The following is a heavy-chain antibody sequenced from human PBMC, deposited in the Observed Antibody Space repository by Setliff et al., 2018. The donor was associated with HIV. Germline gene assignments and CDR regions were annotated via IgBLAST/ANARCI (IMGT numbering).Heavy chain of an antibody. CDR1: GGSVSSGTYY. Sequence: PSETLSLTCTVSGGSVSSGTYYWSWIRQPPGKGLEWIGYIYYSGSTNYNPSLKSRVTISVDTSKNQFSLKLSSVTAADTAVYYCARTSMASWGNLQWGQGTLVTVSS. J-gene: IGHJ4*02. CDR3: ARTSMASWGNLQ. V-gene: IGHV4-61*01. CDR2: IYYSGST. D-gene: IGHD3-16*01.